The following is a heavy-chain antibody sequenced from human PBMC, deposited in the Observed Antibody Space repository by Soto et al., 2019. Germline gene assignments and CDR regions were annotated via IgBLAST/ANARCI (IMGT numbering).Heavy chain of an antibody. D-gene: IGHD6-13*01. CDR2: ISWNSGSI. V-gene: IGHV3-9*01. CDR1: GFTFDDYA. CDR3: AKDSSSMTGN. J-gene: IGHJ4*02. Sequence: EVQLVESGGGLVQPGRSLRLSCAASGFTFDDYAMHWVRQAPGKGLEWVSGISWNSGSIGYADSVKGRFTISRDNAKNSLYLQMNSRRAEDTALYYCAKDSSSMTGNWGQGTLVTVSS.